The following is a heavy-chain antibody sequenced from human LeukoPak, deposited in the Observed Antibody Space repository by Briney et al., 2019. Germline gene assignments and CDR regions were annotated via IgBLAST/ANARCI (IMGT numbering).Heavy chain of an antibody. CDR3: ASRSTSCYYYYYGMDV. CDR1: GFTFSSYY. D-gene: IGHD2-2*01. Sequence: GGSLRLSCAASGFTFSSYYMSWVRQAPGKGLEWVSVIYSGGSTYYADSVKGRFTISRDNSKNTLYLQMNSLRSEDTAVYYCASRSTSCYYYYYGMDVWGQGTTVTVSS. J-gene: IGHJ6*02. V-gene: IGHV3-66*02. CDR2: IYSGGST.